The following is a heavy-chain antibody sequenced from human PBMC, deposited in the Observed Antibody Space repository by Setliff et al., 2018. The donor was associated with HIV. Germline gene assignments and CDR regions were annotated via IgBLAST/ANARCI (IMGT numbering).Heavy chain of an antibody. Sequence: ASVKVSCKASGGTFSRSVLSWVRQAPGQGLQWMGRFIPMFGATKYAQGFQSRVTITADRSTSTVHMELRSLRSEDKAGYYCAREVKGFYDSWSSSDPPYYCDNCRQGTLGTVSS. CDR1: GGTFSRSV. D-gene: IGHD3-3*01. CDR3: AREVKGFYDSWSSSDPPYYCDN. J-gene: IGHJ4*02. CDR2: FIPMFGAT. V-gene: IGHV1-69*13.